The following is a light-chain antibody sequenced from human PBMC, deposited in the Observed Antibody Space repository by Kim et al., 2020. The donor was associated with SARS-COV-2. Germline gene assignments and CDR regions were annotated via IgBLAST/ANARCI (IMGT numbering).Light chain of an antibody. V-gene: IGLV3-21*04. J-gene: IGLJ3*02. CDR3: QVWDSSSDHWV. CDR1: NIGSKS. Sequence: SYELTQPPSVSVAPGKTARITCGGNNIGSKSVHWSQQKPGQAPVLVIYYDSDRPSGIPERFSGSNSGNTATLTISRVEAGDEADYYCQVWDSSSDHWVFRGGTQLTVL. CDR2: YDS.